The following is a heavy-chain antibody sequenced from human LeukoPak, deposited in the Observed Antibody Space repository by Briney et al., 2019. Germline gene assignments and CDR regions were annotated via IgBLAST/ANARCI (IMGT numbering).Heavy chain of an antibody. V-gene: IGHV3-74*01. J-gene: IGHJ4*02. D-gene: IGHD5-18*01. Sequence: GGSLRLSCAASGFTFSTYWMHWVRQAPGKGLVWLSRVDNDGSGTSYADSVKGRFTISRDSGKNILFLQMDSLRAEDTAVYFCARSQRGYSYGEHWGQGTPVTVSS. CDR2: VDNDGSGT. CDR1: GFTFSTYW. CDR3: ARSQRGYSYGEH.